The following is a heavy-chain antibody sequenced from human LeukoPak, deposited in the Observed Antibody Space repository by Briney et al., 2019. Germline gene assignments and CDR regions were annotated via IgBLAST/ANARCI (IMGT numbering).Heavy chain of an antibody. J-gene: IGHJ4*02. CDR1: GHTFTSYS. CDR2: ISAYNGNT. V-gene: IGHV1-18*01. CDR3: ARGPSTTWLQSLVDY. Sequence: ASVKVSCKASGHTFTSYSISWVRQAPGQGLEWMGWISAYNGNTNYAQKLQGRVTMTTDASTSTAYMELRSLRSDDTAVYYCARGPSTTWLQSLVDYWGQGTLVTVSS. D-gene: IGHD5-24*01.